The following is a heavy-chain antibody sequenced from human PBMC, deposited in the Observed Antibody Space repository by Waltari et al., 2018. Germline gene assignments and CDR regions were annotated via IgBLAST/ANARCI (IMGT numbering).Heavy chain of an antibody. V-gene: IGHV3-30-3*01. D-gene: IGHD6-19*01. Sequence: QVQLVESGGGVVQPGRSLRLSCAASGFTFSSYAMPWVRQAPGKGLEWVAVISYDGSNKYYADSVKGRFTISRDNSKNTLYLQMNSLRAEDTAVYYCARKGGSGWHFDYWGQGTLVTVSS. J-gene: IGHJ4*02. CDR2: ISYDGSNK. CDR3: ARKGGSGWHFDY. CDR1: GFTFSSYA.